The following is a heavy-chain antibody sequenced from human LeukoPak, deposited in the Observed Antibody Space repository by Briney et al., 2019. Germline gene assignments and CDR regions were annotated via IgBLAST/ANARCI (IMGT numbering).Heavy chain of an antibody. D-gene: IGHD3-22*01. CDR1: GGSISGYY. CDR2: IYTSGST. J-gene: IGHJ4*02. CDR3: ARMGQDSSGFYLVFDY. Sequence: PSETLSLTCTVSGGSISGYYWSWIRQPAGKELEWIGRIYTSGSTEYNPSLKSRVTMSVDTSKNHFPLKLNSVTAADTALYYCARMGQDSSGFYLVFDYWGQGTLVTVSS. V-gene: IGHV4-4*07.